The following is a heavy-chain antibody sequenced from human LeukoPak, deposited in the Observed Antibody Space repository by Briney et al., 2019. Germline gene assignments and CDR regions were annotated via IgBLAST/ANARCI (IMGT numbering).Heavy chain of an antibody. CDR1: GYTFTSYG. CDR3: ARFPYGDYPPTGGYFDY. D-gene: IGHD4-17*01. Sequence: ASVKVSCKASGYTFTSYGINWVRQAPGQGLEWMGWISAYNGNTNYAQKLQGRVTMTTDTSTSTAYMELRSLRSDDTAVYYCARFPYGDYPPTGGYFDYWGQGTLVTVSS. J-gene: IGHJ4*02. CDR2: ISAYNGNT. V-gene: IGHV1-18*01.